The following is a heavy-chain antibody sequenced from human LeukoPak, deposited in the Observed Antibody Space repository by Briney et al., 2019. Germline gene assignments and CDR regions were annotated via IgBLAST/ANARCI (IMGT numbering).Heavy chain of an antibody. CDR2: ISSNGGST. D-gene: IGHD2-15*01. J-gene: IGHJ6*02. Sequence: PGGSLRLSCAASGFTFSSYAMHWVRQAPGKGLEYVSAISSNGGSTYYANSVKGRFTISRDNSKNTLYLQMGSLRAEDMAVYYCARDQEYCSGGSCYSQYSESSDYYYYYGMDVWGQGTTVTVSS. CDR3: ARDQEYCSGGSCYSQYSESSDYYYYYGMDV. CDR1: GFTFSSYA. V-gene: IGHV3-64*01.